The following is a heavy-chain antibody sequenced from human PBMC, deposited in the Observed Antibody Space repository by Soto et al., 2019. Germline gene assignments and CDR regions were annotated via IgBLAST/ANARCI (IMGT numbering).Heavy chain of an antibody. J-gene: IGHJ4*02. CDR2: FIPIFVSA. D-gene: IGHD3-10*01. Sequence: SVKVSCKASGGTVSSYAITWVRQAPGKGLEWMGVFIPIFVSARYAPKFQGRITITADESTSTAYMELSGLTSEDTAIYYCARDVSSDTTGFRGYDLWGQGTQVTVSS. V-gene: IGHV1-69*13. CDR3: ARDVSSDTTGFRGYDL. CDR1: GGTVSSYA.